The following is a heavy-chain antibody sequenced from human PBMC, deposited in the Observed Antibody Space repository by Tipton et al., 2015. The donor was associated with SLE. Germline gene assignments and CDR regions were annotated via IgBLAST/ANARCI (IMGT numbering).Heavy chain of an antibody. J-gene: IGHJ4*02. Sequence: TLSLTCAVSGTSVHNTNWWTWVRQSPGKGLEWIGEIYHTGTTFYSPSLRGRVTISLDSSKNQFSLKLSSVTAADTAVYYCARGGDYFDYWGQGTLVTVSS. CDR1: GTSVHNTNW. CDR3: ARGGDYFDY. V-gene: IGHV4-4*02. CDR2: IYHTGTT.